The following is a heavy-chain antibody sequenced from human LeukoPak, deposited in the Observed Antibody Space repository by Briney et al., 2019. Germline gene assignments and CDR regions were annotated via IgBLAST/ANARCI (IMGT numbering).Heavy chain of an antibody. CDR2: IKEDGSEK. CDR3: ARVRSGTYFDY. V-gene: IGHV3-7*05. Sequence: GGSLRLSCVASGFTFSSNWMSWVRQAPGGGLEWVANIKEDGSEKYYVDSVKGRFTISRDNAKNSLYLQMNSLRAEDTAVYYCARVRSGTYFDYWGQGTLVTASS. J-gene: IGHJ4*02. CDR1: GFTFSSNW. D-gene: IGHD1-26*01.